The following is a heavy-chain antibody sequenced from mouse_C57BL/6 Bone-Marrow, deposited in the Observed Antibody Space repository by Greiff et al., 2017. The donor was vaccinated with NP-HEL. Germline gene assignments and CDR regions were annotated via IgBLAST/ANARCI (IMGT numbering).Heavy chain of an antibody. J-gene: IGHJ3*01. CDR3: ARPDGSSPGWFAY. Sequence: DVKLVESEGGLVQPGSSMKLSCTASGFTFSDYYMAWVRQVPEKGLEWVANINYDGSSTYYLDSLKSRFIISRDNAKNILYLQMSSLKSEDTATYYCARPDGSSPGWFAYWGQGTLVTVSA. V-gene: IGHV5-16*01. CDR2: INYDGSST. D-gene: IGHD1-1*01. CDR1: GFTFSDYY.